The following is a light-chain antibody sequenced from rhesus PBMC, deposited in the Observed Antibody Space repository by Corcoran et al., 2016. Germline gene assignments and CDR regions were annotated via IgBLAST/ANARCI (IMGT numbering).Light chain of an antibody. CDR2: GAS. V-gene: IGKV3-24*04. Sequence: EIVMTQSPATLALSPGERATLSCRASQRVSSYLAWYQQKPGQAPRLLIDGASIRATGLPDRFRGSGVGTEFTLTISSLEPEDVGVYFCRQSSTWPWTFGQGTKVEIK. J-gene: IGKJ1*01. CDR3: RQSSTWPWT. CDR1: QRVSSY.